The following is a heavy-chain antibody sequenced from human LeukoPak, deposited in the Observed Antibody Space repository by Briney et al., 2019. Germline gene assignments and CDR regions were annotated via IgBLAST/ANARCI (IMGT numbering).Heavy chain of an antibody. CDR1: GSTFSSYA. D-gene: IGHD3-22*01. V-gene: IGHV1-69*13. CDR3: ARGRDSSGEWSY. J-gene: IGHJ4*02. CDR2: IIPIFGTA. Sequence: SVKVSCKASGSTFSSYAISWVRQAPGQGLEWLGGIIPIFGTANYAQKFQGRVTITADESTSTAYMELSSLRSEDTAVYYCARGRDSSGEWSYWGQGTLVTVSS.